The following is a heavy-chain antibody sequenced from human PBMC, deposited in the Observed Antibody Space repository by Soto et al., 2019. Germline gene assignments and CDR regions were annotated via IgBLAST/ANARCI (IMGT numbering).Heavy chain of an antibody. Sequence: QVQLQESGSGLVKPSGTLSLTCAVSGGSVTSSNWWSWVRQPPGEGLEWIGEIYHSGSTNYNPSLXXRXTXXVDKTKNQCSLKLTSVTAADTGVYYCARFFTAIDYWGQGTLVTVSS. D-gene: IGHD5-18*01. CDR1: GGSVTSSNW. V-gene: IGHV4-4*02. J-gene: IGHJ4*02. CDR3: ARFFTAIDY. CDR2: IYHSGST.